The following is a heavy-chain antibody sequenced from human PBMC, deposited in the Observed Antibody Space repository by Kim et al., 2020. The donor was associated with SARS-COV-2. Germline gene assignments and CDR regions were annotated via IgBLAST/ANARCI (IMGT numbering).Heavy chain of an antibody. Sequence: GSLRLSCAASGFTVSSNYMSWVRQAPGKGLEWVSVIYSGGSTYYADSVKGRFTISRDNSKNTLYLQMNSLRAEDTAVYYCASATIFGEDYYYYYGMDVWGQGTTVTVSS. D-gene: IGHD3-3*01. V-gene: IGHV3-53*01. CDR1: GFTVSSNY. J-gene: IGHJ6*02. CDR2: IYSGGST. CDR3: ASATIFGEDYYYYYGMDV.